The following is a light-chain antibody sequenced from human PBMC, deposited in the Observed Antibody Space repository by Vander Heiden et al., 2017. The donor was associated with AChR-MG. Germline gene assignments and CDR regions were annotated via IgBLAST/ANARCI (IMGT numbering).Light chain of an antibody. J-gene: IGKJ1*01. CDR2: WAS. CDR3: QQDDSSPET. Sequence: DIVMTQSPDSLAVSLGERATINCKSSQSVFYSSNNKNYLAWYQQKPGQPPKLLIYWASTRESGVPDRISGSGSGTDFTLTISSLQAEDVAVYYCQQDDSSPETFGQGTKVEIK. V-gene: IGKV4-1*01. CDR1: QSVFYSSNNKNY.